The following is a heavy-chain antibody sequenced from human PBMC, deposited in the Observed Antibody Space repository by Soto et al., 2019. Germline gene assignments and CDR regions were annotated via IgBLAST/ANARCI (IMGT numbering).Heavy chain of an antibody. J-gene: IGHJ5*02. CDR3: ATSYVSMIMFGGVIGSFDP. D-gene: IGHD3-16*02. CDR1: GYTLTELS. CDR2: FDPEDGET. Sequence: ASVKVSCKVSGYTLTELSIHWVRQAPGKGLEWMGGFDPEDGETIYAQKFQGRVTMTEDTSTDTAYMELSSLRSEDTAVYYCATSYVSMIMFGGVIGSFDPWGQGTLVTVS. V-gene: IGHV1-24*01.